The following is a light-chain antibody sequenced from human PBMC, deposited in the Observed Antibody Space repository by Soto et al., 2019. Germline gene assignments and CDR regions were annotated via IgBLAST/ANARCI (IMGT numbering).Light chain of an antibody. CDR1: QSVSSN. J-gene: IGKJ1*01. V-gene: IGKV3-20*01. CDR2: SVS. Sequence: LSPATLAVSPGERATLSCRASQSVSSNLAWYQQKPGQAPRLLIYSVSSRATGIPDRFSGSGSGTDFTLTISRLEPEDFAMYYCLHHGSSLWTFGQGTKVDIK. CDR3: LHHGSSLWT.